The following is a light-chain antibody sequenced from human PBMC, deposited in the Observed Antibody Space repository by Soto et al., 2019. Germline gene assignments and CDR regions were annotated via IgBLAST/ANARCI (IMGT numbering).Light chain of an antibody. CDR2: KAF. J-gene: IGKJ1*01. V-gene: IGKV1-5*03. CDR3: QQHNTFPWT. Sequence: DIQMTQSPSTLSASVGDRVTITCRASQSVSSWLAWYQQKPGKAPKLLIYKAFSLETGVPSRFSGAGDGTEFTLTISSLQPDDFAAYYCQQHNTFPWTFGQGTKVEVK. CDR1: QSVSSW.